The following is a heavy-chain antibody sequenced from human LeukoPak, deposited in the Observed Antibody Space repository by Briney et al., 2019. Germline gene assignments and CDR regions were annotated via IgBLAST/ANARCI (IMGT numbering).Heavy chain of an antibody. V-gene: IGHV3-23*01. D-gene: IGHD3-22*01. Sequence: PGGSLRLSCAASGFTFSSYAMSWVRQAPGKGLEWVSAISGSGGSTYYADSVKGRFTISRDNFKNTLYLQMNSLRAEDTAVYYCANPLDYYDSSVDYWGQGTLVTVSS. CDR3: ANPLDYYDSSVDY. CDR1: GFTFSSYA. CDR2: ISGSGGST. J-gene: IGHJ4*02.